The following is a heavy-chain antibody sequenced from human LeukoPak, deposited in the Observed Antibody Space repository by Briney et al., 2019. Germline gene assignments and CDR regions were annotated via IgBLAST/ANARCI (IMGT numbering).Heavy chain of an antibody. CDR3: ARDVYCSGGNCYCYFDY. CDR2: ISAYNGDT. D-gene: IGHD2-15*01. V-gene: IGHV1-18*01. J-gene: IGHJ4*02. CDR1: GYTFTSYD. Sequence: ASVKVSCKASGYTFTSYDIAWVRQAPGQGLEWMAWISAYNGDTNYAQKLQGRVTMTTDTSTSTAYMELTSLNSDDTAVYYCARDVYCSGGNCYCYFDYWGQGTLVTVSS.